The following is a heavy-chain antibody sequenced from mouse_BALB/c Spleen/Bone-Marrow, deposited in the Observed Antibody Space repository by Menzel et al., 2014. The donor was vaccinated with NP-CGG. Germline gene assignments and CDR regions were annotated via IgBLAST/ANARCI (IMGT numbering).Heavy chain of an antibody. CDR3: ARFSQLGLLAY. D-gene: IGHD3-1*01. CDR1: GYNFTSYW. V-gene: IGHV1-55*01. Sequence: QVQLKESGAELVKPGTSVKLSCKASGYNFTSYWINWVKLRPGQGLEWIGDIYPGSGSTNYNEKFKSKATLTVDTSSSKAYMQLSSLASEDSALYYCARFSQLGLLAYWGQGTPVTVSA. CDR2: IYPGSGST. J-gene: IGHJ3*01.